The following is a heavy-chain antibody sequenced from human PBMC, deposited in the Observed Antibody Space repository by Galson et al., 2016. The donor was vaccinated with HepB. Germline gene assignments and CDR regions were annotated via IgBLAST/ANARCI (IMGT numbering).Heavy chain of an antibody. CDR3: ATSYDSSGYYRRGGEY. Sequence: SLRLSCAASGFTFSSYAMSWVRQAPGKGLEWVSAISGSGGGTYYADSVKGRFTISRDNSNYTLYLQMNSLRAGDTAIYYCATSYDSSGYYRRGGEYWGQGTLVTVSS. J-gene: IGHJ4*02. CDR1: GFTFSSYA. D-gene: IGHD3-22*01. CDR2: ISGSGGGT. V-gene: IGHV3-23*01.